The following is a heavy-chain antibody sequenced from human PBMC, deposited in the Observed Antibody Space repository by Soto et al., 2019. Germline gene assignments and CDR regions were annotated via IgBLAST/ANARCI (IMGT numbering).Heavy chain of an antibody. V-gene: IGHV4-59*12. CDR2: IYYSGST. CDR3: ARGNSIVVVPAAQEGSYYYYMDV. J-gene: IGHJ6*03. D-gene: IGHD2-2*01. Sequence: SETLSLTCPVSGGSISSYYWSWIRQPPGKGLEWIGYIYYSGSTYYNPSLKSRVTISVDTSKNQFSLKLSSVTAADTAVYYCARGNSIVVVPAAQEGSYYYYMDVWGKGTTVTVSS. CDR1: GGSISSYY.